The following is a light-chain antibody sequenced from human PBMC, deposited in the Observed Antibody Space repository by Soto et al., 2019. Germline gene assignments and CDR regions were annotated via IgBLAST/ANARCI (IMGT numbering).Light chain of an antibody. V-gene: IGLV1-40*01. Sequence: VLTQPPSVSGAPGQRVTISCTGSSSNIGAGYDVHWYQQLPGTAPKLLIYGNSNRPSGVPDRFSGSKSGTSASLAITGLQAEDEADYYCQSYDSSLSGSHVVFGGGTKVTVL. CDR3: QSYDSSLSGSHVV. J-gene: IGLJ2*01. CDR2: GNS. CDR1: SSNIGAGYD.